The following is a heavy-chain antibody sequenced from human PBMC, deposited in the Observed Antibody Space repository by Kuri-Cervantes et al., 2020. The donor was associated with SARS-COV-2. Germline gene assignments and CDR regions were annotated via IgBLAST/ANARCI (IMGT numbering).Heavy chain of an antibody. CDR2: ISYDGSNK. V-gene: IGHV3-30-3*01. Sequence: GGSLRLSCAASGFTFSSYAMHWVCQAPGKGLEWVAVISYDGSNKYYADSVKGRFTISRDNAKNSLYLQMNSLRAEDTAVYYYARDGGSSWYSYFDYWGQGTLVTVSS. CDR1: GFTFSSYA. J-gene: IGHJ4*02. CDR3: ARDGGSSWYSYFDY. D-gene: IGHD6-13*01.